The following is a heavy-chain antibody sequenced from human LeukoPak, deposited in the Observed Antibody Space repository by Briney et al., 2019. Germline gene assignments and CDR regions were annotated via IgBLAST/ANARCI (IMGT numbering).Heavy chain of an antibody. CDR1: GDSISGSSYY. CDR2: TFYNGRT. CDR3: AREGPPNYYGSGRYMDY. V-gene: IGHV4-39*07. D-gene: IGHD3-10*01. Sequence: DPSETLSLTCTVSGDSISGSSYYWGWIRQPPGKGLEWIGSTFYNGRTYYKPSLKSRVTISVDTSKNQFSLKLSSVTAADTAVYYCAREGPPNYYGSGRYMDYWGQGTLVTVSS. J-gene: IGHJ4*02.